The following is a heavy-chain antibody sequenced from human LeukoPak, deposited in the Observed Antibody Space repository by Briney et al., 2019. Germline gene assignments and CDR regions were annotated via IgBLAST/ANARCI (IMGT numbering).Heavy chain of an antibody. V-gene: IGHV1-8*01. J-gene: IGHJ3*02. CDR3: ARGTGYCSSTSCNDAFDI. CDR1: GYTFTSYE. D-gene: IGHD2-2*01. CDR2: MNPNSGNT. Sequence: GASVKVSCKASGYTFTSYEINWVRQATGQGLEWMGWMNPNSGNTGCAQKFQGRVTMTRNTSISTAYMELSSLRSEDTAVYSCARGTGYCSSTSCNDAFDIWGQGTMVTVSP.